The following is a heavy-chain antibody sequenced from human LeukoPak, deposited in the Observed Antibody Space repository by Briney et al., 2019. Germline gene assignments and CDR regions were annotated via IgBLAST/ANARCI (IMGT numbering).Heavy chain of an antibody. D-gene: IGHD4-23*01. Sequence: ASVKVSCKASGYTFTSYYMHWVRQAPGQGPEWMGIINPSGGSTSYAQKFQGRVTMTRDTSTSIVDMELSSLRSEDTAVYFCARGFAGNGAFDIWGQGTMVTVSS. CDR3: ARGFAGNGAFDI. CDR1: GYTFTSYY. V-gene: IGHV1-46*01. CDR2: INPSGGST. J-gene: IGHJ3*02.